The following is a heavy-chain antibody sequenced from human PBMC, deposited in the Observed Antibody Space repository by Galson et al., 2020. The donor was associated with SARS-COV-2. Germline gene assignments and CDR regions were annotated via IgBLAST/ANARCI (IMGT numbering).Heavy chain of an antibody. J-gene: IGHJ6*02. D-gene: IGHD3-10*01. CDR2: VYYSGST. CDR1: GGTISRNY. Sequence: SETLSLTCTVSGGTISRNYWSWIRQPPGKGLEWIGYVYYSGSTNYNPSLKSRLTISVDTSKNQFSLKLTSVTAADTAVYYCARDQNFYGSGRDYYYGMDVWGQGTTVTVSS. V-gene: IGHV4-59*01. CDR3: ARDQNFYGSGRDYYYGMDV.